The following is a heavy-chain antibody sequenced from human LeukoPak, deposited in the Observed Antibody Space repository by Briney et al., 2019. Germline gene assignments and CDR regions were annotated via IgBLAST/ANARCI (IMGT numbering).Heavy chain of an antibody. V-gene: IGHV3-9*01. Sequence: AGGSLRLSCAASGFTFDDYTMSWVRQAPGKGLEWVSGISWNSGNIGYVDSVKGRFTISRDNAKNSLYLHMNSLRPEDTALYYCAKGRKDSSGWDPPNEYYYYMDVWGKGTTVTISS. CDR2: ISWNSGNI. CDR1: GFTFDDYT. J-gene: IGHJ6*03. CDR3: AKGRKDSSGWDPPNEYYYYMDV. D-gene: IGHD6-19*01.